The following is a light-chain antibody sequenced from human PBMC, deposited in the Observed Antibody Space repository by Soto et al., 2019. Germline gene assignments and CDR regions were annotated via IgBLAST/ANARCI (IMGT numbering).Light chain of an antibody. CDR2: GAS. CDR1: QSVRSSH. CDR3: QQHDKSPLT. J-gene: IGKJ4*01. Sequence: EIVLTQSPGTLSLSPVERATLSCMTSQSVRSSHLAWYQQKPGQAPRLLIYGASSRATGIPDRFSGSGSGTDFTLTISRLEPEDFAVYYCQQHDKSPLTFGGGTKVDIK. V-gene: IGKV3-20*01.